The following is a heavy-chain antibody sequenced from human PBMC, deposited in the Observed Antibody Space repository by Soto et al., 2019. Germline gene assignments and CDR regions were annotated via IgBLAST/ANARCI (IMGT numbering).Heavy chain of an antibody. V-gene: IGHV1-46*01. Sequence: ASVKVSCKASGYTFTSYYMHWVRQAPGQGLEWMGIINPSGGSTSYAQKFQGRVTMIRDRSTSTVYMELGSLRSEDTAVYYCARDPGEPMVRGVRLRTTSFDYWGQGTLVTVSS. CDR3: ARDPGEPMVRGVRLRTTSFDY. J-gene: IGHJ4*02. CDR1: GYTFTSYY. CDR2: INPSGGST. D-gene: IGHD3-10*01.